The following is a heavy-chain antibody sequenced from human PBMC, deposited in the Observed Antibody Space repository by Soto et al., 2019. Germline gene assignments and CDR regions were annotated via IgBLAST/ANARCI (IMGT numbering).Heavy chain of an antibody. CDR3: ARANYARNAFDI. CDR2: IYYSGST. Sequence: SETLSLTCTVSGGSVSSGSYYWSWIRQPPGKGLEWIGYIYYSGSTNYNPSLKSRVTISVDTSKNQFSLKLGSVTAADTAVYYCARANYARNAFDIWGQGTMVTVSS. D-gene: IGHD1-7*01. J-gene: IGHJ3*02. CDR1: GGSVSSGSYY. V-gene: IGHV4-61*01.